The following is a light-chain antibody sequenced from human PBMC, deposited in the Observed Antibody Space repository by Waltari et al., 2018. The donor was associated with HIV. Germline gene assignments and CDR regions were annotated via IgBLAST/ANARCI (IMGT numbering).Light chain of an antibody. Sequence: SSELTQDPAVSEALGQTVRITCQGDSLRSYYASWYQQKPRQAPVLVIYGKNNRPSGIPDRFSGSSSGNTASLTITGAQAEDEADYYCNSRDSSGNLFGGGTKLTVL. V-gene: IGLV3-19*01. CDR2: GKN. J-gene: IGLJ3*02. CDR1: SLRSYY. CDR3: NSRDSSGNL.